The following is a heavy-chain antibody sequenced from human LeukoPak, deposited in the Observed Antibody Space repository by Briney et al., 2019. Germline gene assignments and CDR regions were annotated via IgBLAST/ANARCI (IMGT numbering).Heavy chain of an antibody. CDR2: ISNSGGST. CDR3: AKDRYSNYGNWFDP. CDR1: GFTFNNYA. D-gene: IGHD4-11*01. J-gene: IGHJ5*02. Sequence: GGSLRLSCAASGFTFNNYAMTWVRQAPGRGLEWVSTISNSGGSTYYADSVKGRFSISRDNSKNTLYLQMNSLRAEDTAVYYCAKDRYSNYGNWFDPWGQGTLVTVFS. V-gene: IGHV3-23*01.